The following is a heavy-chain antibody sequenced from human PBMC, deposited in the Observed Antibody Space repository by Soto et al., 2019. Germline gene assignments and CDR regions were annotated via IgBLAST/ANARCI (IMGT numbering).Heavy chain of an antibody. CDR1: GYTLTELS. CDR2: FDPEDGET. D-gene: IGHD2-15*01. V-gene: IGHV1-24*01. CDR3: ATDRGGTYCSGGSCYGMDV. J-gene: IGHJ6*02. Sequence: ASVKVSCKVSGYTLTELSMHWVRQAPGKGLEWMGGFDPEDGETIYAQKFQGRVTMTEDTSTDTAYMELSSLRSEDTAVYYCATDRGGTYCSGGSCYGMDVWGQGTTVTVSS.